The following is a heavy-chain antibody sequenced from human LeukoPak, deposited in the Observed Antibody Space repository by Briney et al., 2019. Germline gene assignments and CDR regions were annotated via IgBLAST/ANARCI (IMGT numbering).Heavy chain of an antibody. D-gene: IGHD3-10*01. J-gene: IGHJ5*02. V-gene: IGHV3-33*01. CDR3: ARDSYQDYYGRFDP. Sequence: PGGSLRLSCAASGFSFSNHGMHWVRQAPGKRLEWVAVIWDVGNNKRYANSVNGRFTTSRDNSENTLYLQMNGLTAEDTAMYYCARDSYQDYYGRFDPWGQGTLVIVSS. CDR2: IWDVGNNK. CDR1: GFSFSNHG.